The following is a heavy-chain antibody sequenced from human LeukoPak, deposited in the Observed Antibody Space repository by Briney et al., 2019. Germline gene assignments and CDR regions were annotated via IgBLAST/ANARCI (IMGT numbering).Heavy chain of an antibody. D-gene: IGHD2-21*02. CDR3: ARRGPLTQDAFDI. CDR2: TYPGDSDT. CDR1: GYSFTSYW. J-gene: IGHJ3*02. V-gene: IGHV5-51*01. Sequence: GESLKISCKGSGYSFTSYWIGWVRQMPGKGLEWMGITYPGDSDTTYSPSFQGQVTISADKSISTAYLQWSSLKASDTAMYYCARRGPLTQDAFDIWGQGTMVTVSS.